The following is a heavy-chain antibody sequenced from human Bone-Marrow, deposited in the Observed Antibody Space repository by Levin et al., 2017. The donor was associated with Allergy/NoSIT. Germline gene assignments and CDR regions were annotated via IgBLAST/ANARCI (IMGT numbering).Heavy chain of an antibody. V-gene: IGHV4-31*03. D-gene: IGHD5-12*01. CDR2: IYYSGST. CDR1: GGSISSGGYY. J-gene: IGHJ4*02. Sequence: PSETLSLTCTVSGGSISSGGYYWSWIRQHPGKGLEWIGYIYYSGSTYYNPSLKSRVTISVDTSKNQFSLKLSSVTAADTAVYYCARGNIVATGGVYFDYWGQGTLVTVSS. CDR3: ARGNIVATGGVYFDY.